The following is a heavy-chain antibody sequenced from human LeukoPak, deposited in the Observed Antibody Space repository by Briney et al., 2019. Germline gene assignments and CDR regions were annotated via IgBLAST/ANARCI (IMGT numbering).Heavy chain of an antibody. CDR3: ARQSLRYFDWLLYGPYYYYGMDV. V-gene: IGHV4-34*01. D-gene: IGHD3-9*01. Sequence: SETLSLTCAVYGGSFSGYYWSWIRQPPGRGLEWIGEINHSGSTNYNPSLKSRVTISVDTSKNQFSLKLSSVTAADTAVYYCARQSLRYFDWLLYGPYYYYGMDVWGQGTTVTVSS. CDR2: INHSGST. CDR1: GGSFSGYY. J-gene: IGHJ6*02.